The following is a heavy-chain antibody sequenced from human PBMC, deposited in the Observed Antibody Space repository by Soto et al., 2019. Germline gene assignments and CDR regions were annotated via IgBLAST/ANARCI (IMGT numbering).Heavy chain of an antibody. CDR3: ARVAGSYYYGMDV. Sequence: QVQLQESGPGLVKPSGTLSLTCAVSGGSISSSNCWSWVRQPPGKGLEWIGEIYHSGSTNFNPSLKCRVTPPVDKSKNQFSLKLNSVTAADTAVYYCARVAGSYYYGMDVWGQGTTVTVSS. CDR1: GGSISSSNC. J-gene: IGHJ6*02. V-gene: IGHV4-4*02. CDR2: IYHSGST.